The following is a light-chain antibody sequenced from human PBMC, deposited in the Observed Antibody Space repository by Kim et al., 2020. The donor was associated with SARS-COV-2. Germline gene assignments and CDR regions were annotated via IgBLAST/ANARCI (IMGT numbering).Light chain of an antibody. CDR2: SNN. V-gene: IGLV1-44*01. Sequence: GPKISAPCSRSSANIGSNTVTWYHRLPGPAPKLLIYSNNQRPSGVPDRFSGSKSGNSASLAISGLQSEDEADYYCAAWDDSLNGYVFGTGTKVTVL. J-gene: IGLJ1*01. CDR1: SANIGSNT. CDR3: AAWDDSLNGYV.